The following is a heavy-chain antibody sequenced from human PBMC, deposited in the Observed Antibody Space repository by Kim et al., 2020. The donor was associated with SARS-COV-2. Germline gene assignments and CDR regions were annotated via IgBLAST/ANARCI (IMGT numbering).Heavy chain of an antibody. CDR3: AKNPTSYSPYSFDP. Sequence: SVKGRSTLSRDNSKSTLLLQMDSLRAEDTAVYYCAKNPTSYSPYSFDPWGRGTLVTVSS. D-gene: IGHD1-26*01. J-gene: IGHJ5*02. V-gene: IGHV3-23*01.